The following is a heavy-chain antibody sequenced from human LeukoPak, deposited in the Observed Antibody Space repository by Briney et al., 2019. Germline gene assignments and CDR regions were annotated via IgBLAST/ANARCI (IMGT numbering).Heavy chain of an antibody. J-gene: IGHJ6*02. CDR2: IIPIFGTA. CDR3: AVLPRAHDYYYYYGMDV. Sequence: SVKVSCKASGGTFSSYAISWVRQVPGQGLEWMGGIIPIFGTANYAQKFQGRVTITADESTSTAYMELSSLRSEDTAVYYCAVLPRAHDYYYYYGMDVWGQGTTVTVSS. CDR1: GGTFSSYA. V-gene: IGHV1-69*13.